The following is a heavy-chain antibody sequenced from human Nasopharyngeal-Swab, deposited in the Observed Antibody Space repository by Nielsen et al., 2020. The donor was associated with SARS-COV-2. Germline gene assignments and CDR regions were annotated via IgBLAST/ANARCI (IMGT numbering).Heavy chain of an antibody. D-gene: IGHD3-9*01. Sequence: GGSLRLSCAASGFTFSFYTVHWVRQAPGKGLEWVASISRNSNYLFYADSVKGRFTISRDNSKNTLYLQMNSLRAEDTAVYYCANSRTYYDILTGYYIGLSFDYWGQGTLVTVSS. J-gene: IGHJ4*02. CDR1: GFTFSFYT. CDR3: ANSRTYYDILTGYYIGLSFDY. CDR2: ISRNSNYL. V-gene: IGHV3-21*04.